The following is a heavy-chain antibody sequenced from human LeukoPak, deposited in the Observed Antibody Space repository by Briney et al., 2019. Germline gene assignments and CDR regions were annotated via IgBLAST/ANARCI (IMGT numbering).Heavy chain of an antibody. V-gene: IGHV4-34*01. CDR1: GGSFSGYY. Sequence: PSETLSLTCAVYGGSFSGYYWSWIRQPPGKGLEWIGEINHSGSTNYNPSLKSRVTISVDTSKNQFSLKLSSVTAADTAVYYCARVAAAGPLFDYWGQGTLVTVSS. CDR2: INHSGST. D-gene: IGHD6-13*01. J-gene: IGHJ4*02. CDR3: ARVAAAGPLFDY.